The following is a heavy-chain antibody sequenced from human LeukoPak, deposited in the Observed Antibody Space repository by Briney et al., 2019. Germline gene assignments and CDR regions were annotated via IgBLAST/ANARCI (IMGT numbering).Heavy chain of an antibody. CDR2: ISYDGSNK. Sequence: PGRSLRLSCAASGFSFSNYAIHWVRQAPGKGLEWVAVISYDGSNKYYADSVKGRFTISRDNSKNTLYLQMNSLRAEDTAVYYCARGFASRQEAPHYDSNGPIDYWGQGTLVTVSS. CDR3: ARGFASRQEAPHYDSNGPIDY. CDR1: GFSFSNYA. V-gene: IGHV3-30*04. D-gene: IGHD3-22*01. J-gene: IGHJ4*02.